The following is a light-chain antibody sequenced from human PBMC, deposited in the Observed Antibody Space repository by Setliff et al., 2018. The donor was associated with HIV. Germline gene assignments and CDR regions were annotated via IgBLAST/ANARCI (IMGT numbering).Light chain of an antibody. CDR2: YDS. Sequence: SYALTQPPSVSVAPGKTAEVTCGGYNIASKSVHWYQQKPGQAPVLVIYYDSDRPSGIPERFSGSNSGNTATLTIRRVGAGDEADYYCQVWDSVTDQYVFGSGTKVTVL. V-gene: IGLV3-21*04. CDR3: QVWDSVTDQYV. J-gene: IGLJ1*01. CDR1: NIASKS.